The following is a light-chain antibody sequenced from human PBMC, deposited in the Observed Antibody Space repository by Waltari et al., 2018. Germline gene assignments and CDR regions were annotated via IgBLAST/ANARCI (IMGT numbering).Light chain of an antibody. CDR2: QDS. CDR3: QAWDSSTAIGV. CDR1: KLGDKY. V-gene: IGLV3-1*01. J-gene: IGLJ1*01. Sequence: SYELTQPPSVSVSPGQTARITCSGDKLGDKYACWYQQKPGQSPVLVIYQDSKRPSGIPERFSGSNSGNTATLTISGTQAMDEADYYCQAWDSSTAIGVFGTGTKVTVL.